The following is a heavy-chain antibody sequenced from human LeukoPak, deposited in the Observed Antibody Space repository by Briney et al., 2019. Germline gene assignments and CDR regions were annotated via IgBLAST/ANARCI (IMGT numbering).Heavy chain of an antibody. CDR2: ISSSSSTI. D-gene: IGHD3-22*01. V-gene: IGHV3-48*04. Sequence: GTLTFTCAASGFTISSYSMNWVRQAPGKGLEWVSYISSSSSTIYYADSVKGRFTISRDNAKNSLYLQMSSLRAEDTAVYYCASDSSGYYGYMVVWGKGTTVTVSS. J-gene: IGHJ6*03. CDR3: ASDSSGYYGYMVV. CDR1: GFTISSYS.